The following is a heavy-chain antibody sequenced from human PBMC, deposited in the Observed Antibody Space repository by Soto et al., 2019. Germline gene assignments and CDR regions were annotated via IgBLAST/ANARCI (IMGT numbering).Heavy chain of an antibody. CDR3: AKATSAYTYGYFDF. Sequence: LRLSCEVTGFTFRNYAMQWVRQAPGKGLEWVAVISHDGSSQYYADSMRGRFTISRDNSKTTLYLEINSLRTDDTAIFYCAKATSAYTYGYFDFWGQGTVVTVSS. CDR2: ISHDGSSQ. J-gene: IGHJ4*02. D-gene: IGHD5-18*01. CDR1: GFTFRNYA. V-gene: IGHV3-30*04.